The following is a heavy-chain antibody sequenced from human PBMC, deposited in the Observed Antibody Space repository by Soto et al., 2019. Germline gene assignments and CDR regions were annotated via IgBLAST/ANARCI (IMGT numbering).Heavy chain of an antibody. CDR1: GFTFSSYG. Sequence: QVQLVESGGGVVQPGRSLRLSCAASGFTFSSYGMHWVRQAPGKGLEWVAVISYDGSNKYYADSVKGRFTISRDNSKNTLYLQMNSLRAEDTAVYYCARDLRGGTAMVTFWFDPWGQGTLVTVSS. D-gene: IGHD5-18*01. CDR2: ISYDGSNK. CDR3: ARDLRGGTAMVTFWFDP. V-gene: IGHV3-30*03. J-gene: IGHJ5*02.